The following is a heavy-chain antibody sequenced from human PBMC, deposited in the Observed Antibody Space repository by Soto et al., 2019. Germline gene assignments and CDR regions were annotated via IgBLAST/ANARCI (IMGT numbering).Heavy chain of an antibody. J-gene: IGHJ4*02. Sequence: EVQLLESGGDLVQPGGSLRLSCAASGFTFSSYSMSWVRQAPGEGLEWVSGISGSGASTYYADSVKGRFTISRDNSKNTLYLQMNSLRADDTAVYYCAKKREVAGTLYYVDYWGQGSLVTVSS. CDR3: AKKREVAGTLYYVDY. V-gene: IGHV3-23*01. CDR2: ISGSGAST. CDR1: GFTFSSYS. D-gene: IGHD6-19*01.